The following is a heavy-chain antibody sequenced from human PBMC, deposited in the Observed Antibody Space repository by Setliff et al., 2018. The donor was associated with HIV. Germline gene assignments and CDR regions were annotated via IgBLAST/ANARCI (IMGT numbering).Heavy chain of an antibody. D-gene: IGHD5-18*01. J-gene: IGHJ4*02. CDR1: GDSISSYY. CDR3: SRHEIGGYSYYFDC. V-gene: IGHV4-4*09. CDR2: IYSTGST. Sequence: SETLSLTCTVSGDSISSYYWSWIRQPPGKGLEWIGYIYSTGSTNYNTSLKSRVTISVDTSKNQFSLKLTSVRAADTAVYYCSRHEIGGYSYYFDCWGQGTLVTVSS.